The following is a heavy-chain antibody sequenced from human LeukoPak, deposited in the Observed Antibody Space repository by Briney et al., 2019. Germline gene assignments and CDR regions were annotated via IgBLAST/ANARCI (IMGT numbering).Heavy chain of an antibody. J-gene: IGHJ4*02. CDR3: AREITIFGVVIIRYFDY. Sequence: SETLSLTCTVSGGSISSGDYYRSWIRQPPGKGLEWIGYIYYSGSTYYNPSLKSRVTISVDTSKNQFSLKLSSVTAADTAEYYCAREITIFGVVIIRYFDYWGQGTLVTVSS. V-gene: IGHV4-30-4*01. CDR1: GGSISSGDYY. CDR2: IYYSGST. D-gene: IGHD3-3*01.